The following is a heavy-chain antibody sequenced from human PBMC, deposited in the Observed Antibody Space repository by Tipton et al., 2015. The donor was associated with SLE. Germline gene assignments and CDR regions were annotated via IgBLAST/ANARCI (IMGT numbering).Heavy chain of an antibody. Sequence: TLSLTCSVSDGSIRSNIYNWGWIRQPPGKGLEWIGTIYSSGSTSYNPSLKSRVTISVDTSKNQFSLKLSSVTAADTAVYYCVRHSMGSFYYATNGQTPGDYWGQGTLVTVSS. CDR3: VRHSMGSFYYATNGQTPGDY. V-gene: IGHV4-39*07. J-gene: IGHJ4*02. CDR2: IYSSGST. D-gene: IGHD2-8*01. CDR1: DGSIRSNIYN.